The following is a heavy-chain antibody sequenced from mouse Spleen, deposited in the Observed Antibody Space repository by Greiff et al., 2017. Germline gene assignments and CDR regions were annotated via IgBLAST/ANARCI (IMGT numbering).Heavy chain of an antibody. Sequence: EVKLMESGGGLVKLGGSLKLSCAASGFTFSSYAMSWVRQTPEKRLEWVATISSGGGNTYYPDSVKGRFTISRDNAKNTLYLQMSSLKSEDTAMYYCARHQTARATWFAYWGQGTLVTVSA. V-gene: IGHV5-9*04. CDR2: ISSGGGNT. CDR1: GFTFSSYA. CDR3: ARHQTARATWFAY. D-gene: IGHD3-2*01. J-gene: IGHJ3*01.